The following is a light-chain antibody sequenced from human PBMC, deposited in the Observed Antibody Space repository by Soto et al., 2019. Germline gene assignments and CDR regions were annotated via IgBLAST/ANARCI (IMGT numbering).Light chain of an antibody. J-gene: IGKJ1*01. V-gene: IGKV1-5*03. CDR3: QQYNVYPWT. CDR1: LTVADW. CDR2: MAS. Sequence: DIQMTQSPATLSASVGDTVTMTCRASLTVADWLAWYQQKPGKAPRLLIYMASTLQSGVPSRFSGTRSGTQFILTITTLQPDDSATYYCQQYNVYPWTFGQGTKVDI.